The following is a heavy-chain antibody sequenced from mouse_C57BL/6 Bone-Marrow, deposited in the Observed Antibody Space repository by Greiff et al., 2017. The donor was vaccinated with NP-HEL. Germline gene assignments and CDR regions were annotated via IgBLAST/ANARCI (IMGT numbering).Heavy chain of an antibody. Sequence: EVQLVESGGGLVQPGGSMKLSCVASGFTFSNYWMNWVRQSPEKGLEWVAQIRLKSDNYATHYAESVKGRFTISRDDSKSSVYLQMNNLRAEDTGIYYCTSYGYYDGFAYWGQGTLVTVSA. CDR3: TSYGYYDGFAY. V-gene: IGHV6-3*01. D-gene: IGHD2-3*01. CDR1: GFTFSNYW. J-gene: IGHJ3*01. CDR2: IRLKSDNYAT.